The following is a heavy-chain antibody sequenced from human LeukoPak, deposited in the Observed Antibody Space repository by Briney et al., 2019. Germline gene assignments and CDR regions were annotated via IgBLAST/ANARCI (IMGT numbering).Heavy chain of an antibody. CDR3: ARVSGDYVWGSYRGFDY. CDR1: GYTFTSYG. V-gene: IGHV1-18*01. J-gene: IGHJ4*02. CDR2: ISAYNGNT. Sequence: ASVKVSCKASGYTFTSYGISWVRQAPGQRLEWMGWISAYNGNTNYAQKLQGRVTMTTDTSTSTAYMELRSLRSDDTAVYYCARVSGDYVWGSYRGFDYWGQGTLVTVSS. D-gene: IGHD3-16*02.